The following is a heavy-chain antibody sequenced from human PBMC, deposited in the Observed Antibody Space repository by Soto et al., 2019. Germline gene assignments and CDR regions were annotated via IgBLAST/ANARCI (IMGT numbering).Heavy chain of an antibody. D-gene: IGHD3-10*01. CDR3: AKDGFSGSGKYYFDY. Sequence: EVHLLESGGGLVQPGGSLRLSCAASGFTFSNYAMNWVRQAPGKGLEWVSVISDSGDSTYYADSVKGRFTISRDKSKNTLYLHMHSLTPEDTAVYYCAKDGFSGSGKYYFDYWGQGTLVTVSS. CDR1: GFTFSNYA. V-gene: IGHV3-23*01. CDR2: ISDSGDST. J-gene: IGHJ4*02.